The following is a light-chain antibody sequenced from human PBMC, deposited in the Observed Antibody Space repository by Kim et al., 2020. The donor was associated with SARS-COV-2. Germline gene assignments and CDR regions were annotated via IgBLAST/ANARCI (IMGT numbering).Light chain of an antibody. CDR3: SSYAGSNIVV. V-gene: IGLV2-8*01. J-gene: IGLJ2*01. Sequence: GQSVTISCTGPSSDVGGSNYVSWYQQHPGKAPKLMIYEVNGRPSGVPDRFSGSKSGNTASLTVSGLQSEDEADYYCSSYAGSNIVVFGGGTQLAVL. CDR1: SSDVGGSNY. CDR2: EVN.